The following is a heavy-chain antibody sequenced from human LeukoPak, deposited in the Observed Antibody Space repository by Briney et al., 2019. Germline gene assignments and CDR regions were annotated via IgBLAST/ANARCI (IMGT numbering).Heavy chain of an antibody. Sequence: GSLRLSCGASGFTFSNYWMSWVRQPPGKGLEWIGEINHSGSTNYNPSLKSRVTISVDTSKNQFSLKLSSVTAADTAVYYAMVRGASDYWGQGTLVTVPS. J-gene: IGHJ4*02. V-gene: IGHV4-34*08. CDR1: GFTFSNYW. CDR2: INHSGST. D-gene: IGHD3-10*01. CDR3: MVRGASDY.